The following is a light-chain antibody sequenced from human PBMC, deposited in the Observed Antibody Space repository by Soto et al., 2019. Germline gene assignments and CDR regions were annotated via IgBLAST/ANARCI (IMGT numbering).Light chain of an antibody. CDR2: AAS. J-gene: IGKJ1*01. CDR3: QQFKT. CDR1: QGISSY. V-gene: IGKV1-9*01. Sequence: DIQLTKSPSFLSASVGDRVTITCRASQGISSYLAWYQQKPGKAPKLLIYAASTLQSGVPSRFSGSGSGTEFTLTISSLQPEDFATYSCQQFKTFGQGTKVDIK.